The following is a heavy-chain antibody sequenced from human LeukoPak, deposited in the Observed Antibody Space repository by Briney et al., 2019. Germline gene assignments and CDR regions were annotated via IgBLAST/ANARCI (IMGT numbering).Heavy chain of an antibody. CDR3: ARDTSLYYFDY. CDR1: GGSISSSY. Sequence: SETLSLTCTVSGGSISSSYWSWIRQPAGKGLEWIGRINSSGGTTYNTSLKRPVTISVDTSKNQFSLKLTSVTAADTAIYYCARDTSLYYFDYWGQEYLVTVSS. J-gene: IGHJ4*02. V-gene: IGHV4-4*07. CDR2: INSSGGT.